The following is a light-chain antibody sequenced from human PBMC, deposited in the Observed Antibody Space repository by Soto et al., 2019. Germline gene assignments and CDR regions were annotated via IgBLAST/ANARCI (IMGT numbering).Light chain of an antibody. Sequence: EIVLPQSPATLSLSPGERATLSCRASQSVSSYLAWYQQKPGQAPRLLIYDASNRATGIPARFSGSGSGTDFTLTISSLEPEDLAVYYYQQRSNWPPTWNVGQGTKVESK. CDR3: QQRSNWPPTWN. CDR2: DAS. CDR1: QSVSSY. V-gene: IGKV3-11*01. J-gene: IGKJ1*01.